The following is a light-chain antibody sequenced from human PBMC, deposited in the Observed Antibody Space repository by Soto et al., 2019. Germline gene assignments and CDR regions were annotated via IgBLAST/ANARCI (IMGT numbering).Light chain of an antibody. CDR2: DVT. Sequence: QSVLTQPASVSGSPGQSITISCTGTSSDVGGYNSVSWYQQHPGKAPKLMIYDVTDRPSGVSNRFSGSKSGNTASLTISGLQAEDEPDYYCSSHTSDSTLLFGTGTKLTVL. V-gene: IGLV2-14*01. J-gene: IGLJ1*01. CDR3: SSHTSDSTLL. CDR1: SSDVGGYNS.